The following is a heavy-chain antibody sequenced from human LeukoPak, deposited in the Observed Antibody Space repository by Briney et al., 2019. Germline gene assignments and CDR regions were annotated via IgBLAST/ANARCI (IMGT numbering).Heavy chain of an antibody. CDR1: GFTLSNYA. CDR3: ARGGAAAGTDY. D-gene: IGHD6-13*01. CDR2: ISGSGGST. Sequence: GGSLRLSCAASGFTLSNYAMSWVRQAPGKGLEWVSAISGSGGSTYYADSVKGRFTISRDNSKNTLYLQMNSLRAEDTAVYYCARGGAAAGTDYWGHGTLVTVSS. V-gene: IGHV3-23*01. J-gene: IGHJ4*01.